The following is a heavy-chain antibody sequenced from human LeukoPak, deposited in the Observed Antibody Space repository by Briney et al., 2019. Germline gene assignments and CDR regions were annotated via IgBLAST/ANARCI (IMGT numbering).Heavy chain of an antibody. CDR3: ARDYKYAFDN. CDR2: IGISSGNT. V-gene: IGHV3-48*01. Sequence: GGSLRLSCAASGFTFSAYSMNWVRQAPGKGLEWISYIGISSGNTKYADSVKGRITISGDKAKNSLYLQMNSLRVEDTAVYYCARDYKYAFDNWGQGTLVTVSS. CDR1: GFTFSAYS. J-gene: IGHJ4*02. D-gene: IGHD5-24*01.